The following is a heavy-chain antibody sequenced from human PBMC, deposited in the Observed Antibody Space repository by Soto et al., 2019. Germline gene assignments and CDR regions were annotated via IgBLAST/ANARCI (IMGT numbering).Heavy chain of an antibody. J-gene: IGHJ4*02. V-gene: IGHV2-5*01. CDR3: AHSPWGAAPDY. CDR2: IYWNDHK. CDR1: VFSLSARGVG. D-gene: IGHD3-16*01. Sequence: SGPTLVNPTQTLTLTCSVSVFSLSARGVGVGWIRQPPGKALEWLAIIYWNDHKLYRPSLKSRLTITKDTAENQVVPTMTNMDPVDTATYFCAHSPWGAAPDYWGQGTVVTVSS.